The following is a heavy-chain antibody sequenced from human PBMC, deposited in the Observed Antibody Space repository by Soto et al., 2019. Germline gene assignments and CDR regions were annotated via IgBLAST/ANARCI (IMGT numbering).Heavy chain of an antibody. CDR1: GFTFSSYG. Sequence: QVQLVESGGGVVQPGRSLRLSCAASGFTFSSYGMHWVRQAPGKGLEWVAVISYDGSNKYYADSVKGQFTISRDNSKNTLYLQMNSLRAEDTAVYYCAKDTIAAAGTLPDYWGQGTLVTVSS. D-gene: IGHD6-13*01. V-gene: IGHV3-30*18. CDR3: AKDTIAAAGTLPDY. J-gene: IGHJ4*02. CDR2: ISYDGSNK.